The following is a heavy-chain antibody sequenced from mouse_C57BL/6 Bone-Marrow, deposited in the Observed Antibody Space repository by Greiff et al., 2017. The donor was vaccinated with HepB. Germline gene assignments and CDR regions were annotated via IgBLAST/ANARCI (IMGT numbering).Heavy chain of an antibody. V-gene: IGHV5-6*01. CDR1: GFTFSSYG. D-gene: IGHD4-1*01. Sequence: EVHLVESGGDLVKPGGSLKLSCAASGFTFSSYGMSWVRQTPDKRLEWVATISSGGSYTYYPDSVKGRFTISRDNAKNTLYLQMSSLKSEDTAMYYCARQEDWDWYFDVWGTGTTVTVSS. J-gene: IGHJ1*03. CDR3: ARQEDWDWYFDV. CDR2: ISSGGSYT.